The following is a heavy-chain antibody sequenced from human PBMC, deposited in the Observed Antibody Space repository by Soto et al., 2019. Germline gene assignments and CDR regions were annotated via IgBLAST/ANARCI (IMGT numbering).Heavy chain of an antibody. Sequence: QVQLQESGPGLVKPSETLSLTCTVSGGSISSYTWSWIRQPPGKGLEWIGYSYYSGSTNYNPSRKRRVTISVDTTKNQFSLKLCSVTAADTAVYYCARRYGSCFGYWGQGTLVTVSS. CDR1: GGSISSYT. CDR2: SYYSGST. J-gene: IGHJ4*02. V-gene: IGHV4-59*08. CDR3: ARRYGSCFGY. D-gene: IGHD5-18*01.